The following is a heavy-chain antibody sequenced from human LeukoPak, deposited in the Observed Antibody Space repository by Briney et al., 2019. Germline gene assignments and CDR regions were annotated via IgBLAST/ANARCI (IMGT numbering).Heavy chain of an antibody. CDR1: EFSVGSNY. CDR3: AALDHGHDY. CDR2: IYSSGST. V-gene: IGHV3-66*01. J-gene: IGHJ4*02. Sequence: GGSLRLSCAASEFSVGSNYMTWVRQAPGKGLEWVSLIYSSGSTYYADSVKGRFTISRDNSKNTLYLQMNSLRAEDTAVYYCAALDHGHDYWGQGTLVTVSS.